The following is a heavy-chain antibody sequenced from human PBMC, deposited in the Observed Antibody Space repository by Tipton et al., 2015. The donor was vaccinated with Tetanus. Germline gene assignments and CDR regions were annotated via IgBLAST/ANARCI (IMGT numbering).Heavy chain of an antibody. CDR3: TRLWAAALDY. CDR1: GFSVSSNY. D-gene: IGHD3-10*01. V-gene: IGHV3-53*01. CDR2: IHTGGNT. J-gene: IGHJ4*02. Sequence: SLRLSCAISGFSVSSNYLTWVRQAPGKGLEWVSVIHTGGNTYYADSVKGRFTVSRDNSKNTFHLQMNSLRAEDTAVYYCTRLWAAALDYWGQETLVTVSS.